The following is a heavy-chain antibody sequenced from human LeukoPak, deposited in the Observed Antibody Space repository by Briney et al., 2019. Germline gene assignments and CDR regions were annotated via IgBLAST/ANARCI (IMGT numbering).Heavy chain of an antibody. Sequence: ASVKVSCKASGGTFSSYAISWVRQAPGQGLEWMGGIIPIFGTANYAQKFQGRVTITADKSTSTAYMELSSLRSEDTAVYYCAREDLGYCSSTSCYAFDIWGQGTMVTVSS. CDR2: IIPIFGTA. CDR3: AREDLGYCSSTSCYAFDI. J-gene: IGHJ3*02. V-gene: IGHV1-69*06. D-gene: IGHD2-2*01. CDR1: GGTFSSYA.